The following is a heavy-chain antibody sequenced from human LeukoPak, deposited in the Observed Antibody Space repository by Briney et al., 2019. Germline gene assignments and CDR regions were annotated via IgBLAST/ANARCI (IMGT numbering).Heavy chain of an antibody. V-gene: IGHV4-30-4*01. CDR2: TYYSGST. Sequence: SETLSLTCTVSGGSISSGDYYWSWIRQPPGKGLEWIGYTYYSGSTYYNPSLKNRVSISVDTSKSQFSLNLSSVTAADTAVYYCARPYYYDSRIDPWGQGTLVTVSS. CDR3: ARPYYYDSRIDP. CDR1: GGSISSGDYY. D-gene: IGHD3-22*01. J-gene: IGHJ5*02.